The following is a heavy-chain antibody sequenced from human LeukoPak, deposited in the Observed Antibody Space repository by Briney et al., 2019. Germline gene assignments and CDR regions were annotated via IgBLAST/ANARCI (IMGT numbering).Heavy chain of an antibody. V-gene: IGHV3-21*01. D-gene: IGHD4-17*01. Sequence: GGSLRLSCAASGFTFSSYSMNCVRQAPGKGLEWVSSISSSSIYIYYADSVKGRFTISRDNAKKSLYLQMNSLRADGTAVYYCARGSTVPGYWGQGTLVTVSS. CDR1: GFTFSSYS. J-gene: IGHJ4*02. CDR3: ARGSTVPGY. CDR2: ISSSSIYI.